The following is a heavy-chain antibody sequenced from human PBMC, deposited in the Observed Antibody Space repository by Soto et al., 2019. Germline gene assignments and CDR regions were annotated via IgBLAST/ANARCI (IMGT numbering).Heavy chain of an antibody. CDR3: AKHHGDPDNFDY. D-gene: IGHD7-27*01. J-gene: IGHJ4*01. CDR1: GGTCSSYP. V-gene: IGHV1-69*02. CDR2: IIPIRGIA. Sequence: QVQLVQSGAEVKKPGSSGKVSCKASGGTCSSYPISWVRQAPGQRLEWMGRIIPIRGIANYAQKFQGSVTITANKSPTTDYTELSSLVADDTAVTYCAKHHGDPDNFDYLGHETQVAGSS.